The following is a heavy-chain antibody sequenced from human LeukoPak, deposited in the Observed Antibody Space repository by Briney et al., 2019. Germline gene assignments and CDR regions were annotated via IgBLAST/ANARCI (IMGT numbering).Heavy chain of an antibody. D-gene: IGHD3-22*01. J-gene: IGHJ4*02. Sequence: SGGSLRLSCAASGFTFSNAWMNWVRQAPGKGLEWVGRIKSKTDGGTTDYAVPVKGRFAISRDDSKNTLYLQLNSLKTEDTALYYCTTVYYYDSSFDYWGQGTLVTVSS. CDR2: IKSKTDGGTT. CDR1: GFTFSNAW. CDR3: TTVYYYDSSFDY. V-gene: IGHV3-15*07.